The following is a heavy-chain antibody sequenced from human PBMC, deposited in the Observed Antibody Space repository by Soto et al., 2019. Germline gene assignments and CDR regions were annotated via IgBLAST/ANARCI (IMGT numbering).Heavy chain of an antibody. J-gene: IGHJ6*02. CDR2: INPKSGGT. CDR3: ARGDSTDCSNGVCSFFYNHDMDV. V-gene: IGHV1-2*04. Sequence: VELVQSGPEAREPGTSVKVSCRASGYSFTDYHIHWVRQAPGQGLEWLGRINPKSGGTSTAQKFQGWVAMTTHTSISTASMELTRLTSDDTAIYYCARGDSTDCSNGVCSFFYNHDMDVWGQGTTVTVSS. D-gene: IGHD2-8*01. CDR1: GYSFTDYH.